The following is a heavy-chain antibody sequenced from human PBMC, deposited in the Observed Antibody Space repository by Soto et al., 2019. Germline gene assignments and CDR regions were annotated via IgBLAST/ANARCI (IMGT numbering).Heavy chain of an antibody. CDR2: ISSDGRPT. J-gene: IGHJ4*01. V-gene: IGHV3-64D*06. Sequence: PGGSLRLSCSASGFTFSSYAMHWVRQAPGKGLEYVSSISSDGRPTYYADSVKGRFTISRDNSRNTLYLQMSSLRTEDTAVYYCVKDRWVDCWGQESLVTVSS. CDR3: VKDRWVDC. CDR1: GFTFSSYA. D-gene: IGHD1-26*01.